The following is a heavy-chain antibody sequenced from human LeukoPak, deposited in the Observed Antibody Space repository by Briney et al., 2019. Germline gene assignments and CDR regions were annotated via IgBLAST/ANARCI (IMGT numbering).Heavy chain of an antibody. CDR1: GGSISNYY. D-gene: IGHD6-19*01. CDR2: IYYSGSTNYNT. J-gene: IGHJ3*01. Sequence: SETLSLTCTVSGGSISNYYWSWIRQPPGKGLEWIGYIYYSGSTNYNTNYNPSLISRVTISVDTSKNQFSLKLSSVTAADTAVYYCARPAEAGYFYAFDFWGQGTMVTVSS. CDR3: ARPAEAGYFYAFDF. V-gene: IGHV4-59*01.